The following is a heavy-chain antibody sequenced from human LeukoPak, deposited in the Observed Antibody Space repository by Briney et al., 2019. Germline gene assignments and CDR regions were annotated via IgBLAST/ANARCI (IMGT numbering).Heavy chain of an antibody. J-gene: IGHJ4*02. CDR2: ISWNSGSI. CDR3: AKDLSSSGRYYFDY. CDR1: GFTFDDYV. D-gene: IGHD3-22*01. Sequence: GGSLRLSCAASGFTFDDYVMHWVRQAPGKGLEWVSGISWNSGSIGYADSVKGRFTISRDNAKNSLYLQMNSLRAEDTALYYCAKDLSSSGRYYFDYWGQGTLVTVSP. V-gene: IGHV3-9*01.